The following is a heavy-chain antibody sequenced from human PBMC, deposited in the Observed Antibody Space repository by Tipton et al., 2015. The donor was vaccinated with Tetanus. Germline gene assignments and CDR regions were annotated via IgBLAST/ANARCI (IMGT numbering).Heavy chain of an antibody. J-gene: IGHJ4*02. V-gene: IGHV4-39*01. Sequence: TLSLTCTVSGGSISSTSYYWAWIRQPPGKGLEWIGSIYYSGSSYYNPTLKSRVTISVDTSKNQFSLKLDSVTAADAAVYYCARPGVGGYTGYYYDFWGQGTVVSVSS. CDR1: GGSISSTSYY. CDR3: ARPGVGGYTGYYYDF. CDR2: IYYSGSS. D-gene: IGHD5-12*01.